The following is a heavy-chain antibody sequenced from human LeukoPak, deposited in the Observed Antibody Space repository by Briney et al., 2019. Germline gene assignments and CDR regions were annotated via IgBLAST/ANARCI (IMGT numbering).Heavy chain of an antibody. CDR2: IKSKTDGGTT. D-gene: IGHD2/OR15-2a*01. V-gene: IGHV3-15*01. CDR1: GFSFRNAR. CDR3: TTTQGGTSFYDFDI. J-gene: IGHJ3*02. Sequence: GGSLRLSCAASGFSFRNARMSWVRQAPGMGLEWVGRIKSKTDGGTTDYAAPVKGRLTISSDDSKNTLYLQMNSLKIEDTAIYYCTTTQGGTSFYDFDIWGPGTMVTVSS.